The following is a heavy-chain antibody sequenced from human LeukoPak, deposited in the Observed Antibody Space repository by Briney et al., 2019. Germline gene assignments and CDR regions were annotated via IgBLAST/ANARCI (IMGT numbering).Heavy chain of an antibody. CDR3: ARRGLYNWNDEPSFDY. CDR1: GGTFSSYA. V-gene: IGHV1-69*13. CDR2: IIPIFGTA. Sequence: EASVKVSCKASGGTFSSYAISWVRQAPGQGLEWMGGIIPIFGTANYAQKFQGRVTITADESTSTAYMELSSLRSEDTAVYYCARRGLYNWNDEPSFDYWGQGTLVTVSS. J-gene: IGHJ4*02. D-gene: IGHD1-20*01.